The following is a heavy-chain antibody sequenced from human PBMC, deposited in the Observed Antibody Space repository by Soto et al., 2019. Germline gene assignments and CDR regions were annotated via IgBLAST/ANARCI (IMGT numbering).Heavy chain of an antibody. J-gene: IGHJ4*02. CDR2: ISGSGGST. D-gene: IGHD2-8*01. CDR3: AKVDIVLMVYATGKFDY. V-gene: IGHV3-23*01. Sequence: PGGSLRLTCAASGFTFSSYAMSWVRQAPGEGLELVSAISGSGGSTYYADSVKGRFTISRDNSKNTLYLQMKSLRAEDTAVYYCAKVDIVLMVYATGKFDYWGQGTLVTVSS. CDR1: GFTFSSYA.